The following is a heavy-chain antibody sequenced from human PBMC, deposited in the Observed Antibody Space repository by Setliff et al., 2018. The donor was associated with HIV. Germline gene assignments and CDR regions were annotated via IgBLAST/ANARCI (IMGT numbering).Heavy chain of an antibody. D-gene: IGHD3-3*01. CDR3: ARGIYDFWTGYADY. CDR2: INACNGNT. J-gene: IGHJ4*02. V-gene: IGHV1-3*03. CDR1: GYTFTSYA. Sequence: ASVKVSCKASGYTFTSYAIHWMRQAPGQRLEWMGWINACNGNTQFSQEFQGRVTITRETCASTAYWELSSLRSEDMAVYYCARGIYDFWTGYADYWGPGSLVTVGS.